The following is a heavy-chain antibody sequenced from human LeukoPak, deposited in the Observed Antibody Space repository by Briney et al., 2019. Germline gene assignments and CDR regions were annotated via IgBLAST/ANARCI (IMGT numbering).Heavy chain of an antibody. CDR1: GYTLTGYY. CDR2: INPNSGGT. J-gene: IGHJ4*02. CDR3: ARVAGSGSYYNVFSASDY. V-gene: IGHV1-2*02. D-gene: IGHD3-10*01. Sequence: ASVKVSCKASGYTLTGYYMHWVRQAPGQGLEWMGWINPNSGGTNYAQKFQGRVTMTRDTSISTAYMELSRLRSDDTAVYYCARVAGSGSYYNVFSASDYWGQGTLVTVSS.